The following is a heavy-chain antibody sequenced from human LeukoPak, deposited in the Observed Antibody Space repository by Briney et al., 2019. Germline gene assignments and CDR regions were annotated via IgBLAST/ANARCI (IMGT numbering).Heavy chain of an antibody. J-gene: IGHJ6*03. V-gene: IGHV3-20*04. Sequence: GGSLRLSCAASGFRFDDYGMSWVRQAPGKGLEWVSAINWNGGSTTYAESVKGRFTISRDISKNTLYLQMNSLRAEDTAVYYCARVLSGRGSLYDYYYYMDVWGKGTTVTISS. CDR2: INWNGGST. CDR1: GFRFDDYG. CDR3: ARVLSGRGSLYDYYYYMDV. D-gene: IGHD3-10*01.